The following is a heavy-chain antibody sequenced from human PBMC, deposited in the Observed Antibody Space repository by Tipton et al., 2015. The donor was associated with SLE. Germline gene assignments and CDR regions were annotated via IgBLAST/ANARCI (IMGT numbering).Heavy chain of an antibody. J-gene: IGHJ4*02. CDR3: ASTDSSGYHDY. D-gene: IGHD3-22*01. CDR2: IYTSGST. V-gene: IGHV4-61*09. CDR1: GGSITSGSYF. Sequence: TLSLTCTVSGGSITSGSYFWSWIRQPAGRGLEWIGYIYTSGSTNYNPSLKSRVTISVDTSKNQFSLKLSSVTAADTAVYYCASTDSSGYHDYWGQGTLVTVSS.